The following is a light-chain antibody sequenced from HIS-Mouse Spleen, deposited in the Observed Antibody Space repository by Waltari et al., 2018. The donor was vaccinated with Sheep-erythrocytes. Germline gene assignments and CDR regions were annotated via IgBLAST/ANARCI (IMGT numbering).Light chain of an antibody. CDR2: DAS. Sequence: QSALTQPRSVSGSPGQSVTISCTGTSSDVGGYNYVSWYQQHPGKAPKLMIYDASKRPSWVPGRFSGSKSGNTASLTISGLQAEDEADYYGCSYAGSYNHVFATGTKVTVL. J-gene: IGLJ1*01. CDR3: CSYAGSYNHV. CDR1: SSDVGGYNY. V-gene: IGLV2-11*01.